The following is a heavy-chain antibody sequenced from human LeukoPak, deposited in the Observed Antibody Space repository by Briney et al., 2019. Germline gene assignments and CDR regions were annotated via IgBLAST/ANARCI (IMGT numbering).Heavy chain of an antibody. CDR3: ATGPYYYDSSGMARDY. CDR2: FDPEDGET. Sequence: ASVKVSCKVSGYTLTELSMHWVRQAPGKGLEWMGGFDPEDGETIYAQKFQGRVTMTEDTSTDTAYMELSSLRSEDTAVYYCATGPYYYDSSGMARDYWGQGTLVTASS. V-gene: IGHV1-24*01. D-gene: IGHD3-22*01. J-gene: IGHJ4*02. CDR1: GYTLTELS.